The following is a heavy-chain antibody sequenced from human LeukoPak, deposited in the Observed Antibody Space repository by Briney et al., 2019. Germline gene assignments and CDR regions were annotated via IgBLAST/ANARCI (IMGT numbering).Heavy chain of an antibody. V-gene: IGHV3-30-3*01. Sequence: GGSLRLSCAASGFTFSDYAMHWVRQAPGKGLEWVAVISYDGNNKEYADSVKGRFTISRDNAKNSLFLQMNSLRAEDTAVYYCARDDYGSGSYRWFHPWGQGTLVTVSP. D-gene: IGHD3-10*01. CDR3: ARDDYGSGSYRWFHP. CDR1: GFTFSDYA. CDR2: ISYDGNNK. J-gene: IGHJ5*02.